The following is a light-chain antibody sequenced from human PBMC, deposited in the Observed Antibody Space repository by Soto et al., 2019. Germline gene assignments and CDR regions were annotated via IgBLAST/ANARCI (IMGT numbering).Light chain of an antibody. CDR2: GVT. Sequence: SALTQPASVSGSPGQSITISCTGSNSDVGAHDLVSWYQHHPGKAPRLMIYGVTNRPSGVSNRFSGSKSGNTASLTISGLQAEDEADYYCSSYTTSTTVEFGGGTQLTVL. CDR3: SSYTTSTTVE. J-gene: IGLJ2*01. V-gene: IGLV2-14*01. CDR1: NSDVGAHDL.